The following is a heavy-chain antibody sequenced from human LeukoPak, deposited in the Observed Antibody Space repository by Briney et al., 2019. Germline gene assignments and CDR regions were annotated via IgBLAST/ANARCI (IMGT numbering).Heavy chain of an antibody. J-gene: IGHJ4*02. Sequence: GGSLRLSCAASGFTFSSYSMNWVRQAPGKGLEWVANIKHDGSEKYYVDSVMGRFTISRDNAKNSLYLQMNSLRAEDTAVYYCAREKMLPWGQGTLVTVSS. CDR1: GFTFSSYS. V-gene: IGHV3-7*01. CDR2: IKHDGSEK. D-gene: IGHD3-10*02. CDR3: AREKMLP.